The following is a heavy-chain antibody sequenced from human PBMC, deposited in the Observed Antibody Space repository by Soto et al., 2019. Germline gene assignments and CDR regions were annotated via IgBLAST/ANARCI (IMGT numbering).Heavy chain of an antibody. CDR2: INHSGST. D-gene: IGHD3-10*01. J-gene: IGHJ4*02. CDR3: AGGEKYYYGSGGY. Sequence: QVQLQQWGAGLLKPSETLSLTCAVYGGSFSGYYWSWIRQPPGKGLEWIGEINHSGSTNYNPSLNRRVTISVDTSKTQFSLKLSSVTAAATAVYYGAGGEKYYYGSGGYWGQGTLVTVSS. V-gene: IGHV4-34*01. CDR1: GGSFSGYY.